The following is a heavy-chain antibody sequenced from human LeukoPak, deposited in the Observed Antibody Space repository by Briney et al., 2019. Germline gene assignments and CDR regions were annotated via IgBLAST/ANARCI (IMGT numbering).Heavy chain of an antibody. CDR1: GGSISSSSYY. V-gene: IGHV4-39*01. CDR2: IYYSGST. CDR3: ARHSEEGGAFDI. J-gene: IGHJ3*02. Sequence: PSETLSLTCTVSGGSISSSSYYWGWIRQPPGKGLEWIGSIYYSGSTYYNPSLKSRATISVDTSKNQFSLKLSSVTAADTAVYYCARHSEEGGAFDIWGQGTMVTVSS.